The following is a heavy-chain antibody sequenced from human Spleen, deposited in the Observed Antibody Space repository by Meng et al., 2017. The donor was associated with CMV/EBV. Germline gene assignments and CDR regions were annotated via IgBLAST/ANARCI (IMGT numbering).Heavy chain of an antibody. J-gene: IGHJ4*02. D-gene: IGHD4-17*01. Sequence: ASVKVSCKASGGTFSSYAISWVRQAPGQGLEWMGIINPSDDSTSYAQKFQGRVTMTRDTSTSTVYMELSSLRSEDTAVYYCARDRGTVTYYFEDWGQGTLVTVSS. CDR2: INPSDDST. CDR3: ARDRGTVTYYFED. V-gene: IGHV1-46*01. CDR1: GGTFSSYA.